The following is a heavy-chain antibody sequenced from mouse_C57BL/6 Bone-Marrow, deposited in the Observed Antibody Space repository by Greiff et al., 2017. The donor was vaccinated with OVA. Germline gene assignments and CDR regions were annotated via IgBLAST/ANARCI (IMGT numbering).Heavy chain of an antibody. Sequence: EVQLVESGGGLVKPGGSLKLSCAASGFTFSSYAMSWVRQTPEKRLEWVATISDGGSYTYYPDNVKGRFTISRDNAKNNLYLQMSHLKSEDTAMYYCARGKFLYDEDYYFDYWGQGTTLTVSS. CDR1: GFTFSSYA. CDR2: ISDGGSYT. J-gene: IGHJ2*01. D-gene: IGHD2-12*01. CDR3: ARGKFLYDEDYYFDY. V-gene: IGHV5-4*01.